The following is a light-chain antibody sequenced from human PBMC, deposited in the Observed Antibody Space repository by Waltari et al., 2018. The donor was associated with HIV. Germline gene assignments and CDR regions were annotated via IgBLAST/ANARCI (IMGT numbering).Light chain of an antibody. CDR3: SSYTSSSTLDV. CDR2: EVN. J-gene: IGLJ1*01. CDR1: RGDVGGYNL. Sequence: SALTQPASVPGSPGQSITISCTGTRGDVGGYNLVSGYQQYPGKAPKLIIYEVNNRPSGVSDRFSGSKSGNTASLTISGLQAEDEADYYCSSYTSSSTLDVFGTGTEVTVL. V-gene: IGLV2-14*01.